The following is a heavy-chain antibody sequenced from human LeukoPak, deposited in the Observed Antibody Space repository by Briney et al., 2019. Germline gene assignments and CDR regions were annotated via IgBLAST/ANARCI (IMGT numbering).Heavy chain of an antibody. V-gene: IGHV5-51*01. J-gene: IGHJ4*02. Sequence: GESLKISCKGSGYSFTTYWIGWVRQMPGKGLECLGVIYPGDSDTRYSPSFQGQVTISADKSISTAYLQWSSLKASDTAIYYCARYPKNYYEVTGYFDLWGQGTLVTVSS. CDR1: GYSFTTYW. CDR3: ARYPKNYYEVTGYFDL. CDR2: IYPGDSDT. D-gene: IGHD3-22*01.